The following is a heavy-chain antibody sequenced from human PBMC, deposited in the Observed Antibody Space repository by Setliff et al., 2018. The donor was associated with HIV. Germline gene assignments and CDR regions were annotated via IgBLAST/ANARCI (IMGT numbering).Heavy chain of an antibody. Sequence: SETLSLTCAVSGYSISTAYYWGWIRQPPGKGLEWIGSVYHSGTTYYNPSLKSRVTISGDMSNNQFSLKVTSVTAADTAVYYCMRGRSITIFGVAYFDFWGQGTQVTVSS. J-gene: IGHJ4*02. V-gene: IGHV4-38-2*01. CDR3: MRGRSITIFGVAYFDF. D-gene: IGHD3-3*01. CDR1: GYSISTAYY. CDR2: VYHSGTT.